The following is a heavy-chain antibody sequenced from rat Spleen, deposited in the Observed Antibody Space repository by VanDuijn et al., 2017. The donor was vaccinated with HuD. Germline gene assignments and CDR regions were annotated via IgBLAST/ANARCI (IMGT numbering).Heavy chain of an antibody. V-gene: IGHV2-30*01. J-gene: IGHJ4*01. CDR1: GFSLTNYH. CDR3: ARTRGNGPGIMDA. Sequence: QVQLKESGPGLVQPSQTLSLACTVSGFSLTNYHVHWVRQPSGKGLEWMGVIWTGGSTEYNSALKSRLSISRETSKSQVFLKMNSLQTDDTATYYCARTRGNGPGIMDAWGQGASVTVSS. CDR2: IWTGGST. D-gene: IGHD1-4*01.